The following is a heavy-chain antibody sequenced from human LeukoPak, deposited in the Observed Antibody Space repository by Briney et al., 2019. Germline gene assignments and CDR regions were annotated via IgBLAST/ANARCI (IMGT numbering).Heavy chain of an antibody. CDR1: GGSISSYY. D-gene: IGHD3-22*01. J-gene: IGHJ3*02. V-gene: IGHV4-59*01. CDR3: ARVGMLYYDSSGYYFDAFDI. Sequence: SETLSLTCTVSGGSISSYYWSWIRQPPGKGLEWIGYIYYSGSTNYNPSLKSRVTISVDTSKNQFSLKLSSVTAADTAVYYCARVGMLYYDSSGYYFDAFDIWGQGTMVTVSS. CDR2: IYYSGST.